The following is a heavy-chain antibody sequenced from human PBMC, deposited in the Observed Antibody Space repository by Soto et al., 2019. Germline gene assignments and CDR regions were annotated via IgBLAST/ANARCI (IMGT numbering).Heavy chain of an antibody. D-gene: IGHD3-10*01. V-gene: IGHV3-74*01. CDR3: ARAVRSGSYPYYYYGTDV. CDR2: INSDGSST. J-gene: IGHJ6*02. CDR1: GFTFSNYW. Sequence: EVQVVESGGGLVQPGGSLRLSCAASGFTFSNYWMQWVRQAPGKGLVWVSRINSDGSSTSYADSVKGRFTISRDNAKNTLYLQMNSPRAEDTAVYYCARAVRSGSYPYYYYGTDVWGQGTTVTVAS.